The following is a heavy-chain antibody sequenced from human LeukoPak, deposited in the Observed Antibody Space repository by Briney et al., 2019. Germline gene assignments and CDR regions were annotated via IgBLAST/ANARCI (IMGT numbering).Heavy chain of an antibody. J-gene: IGHJ4*02. CDR3: ATKVGHYYDSSGPVFDY. CDR2: ISGSGGST. V-gene: IGHV3-23*01. Sequence: QAGGSLRLSCAASGFTFSSYAMSWVRQAPGKGLEWVSAISGSGGSTYYADSVKGRFTISRDNSKNTLYLQMNSLRAEDTAVYYCATKVGHYYDSSGPVFDYWGQGTLVTVSS. CDR1: GFTFSSYA. D-gene: IGHD3-22*01.